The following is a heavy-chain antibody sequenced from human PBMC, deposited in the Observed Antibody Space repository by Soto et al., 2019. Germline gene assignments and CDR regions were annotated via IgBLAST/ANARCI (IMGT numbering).Heavy chain of an antibody. CDR1: GGSISSGGYY. CDR3: ARAPKTTVTTYWFDP. J-gene: IGHJ5*02. CDR2: IYYSGST. Sequence: SETLSLTCTVSGGSISSGGYYWSWIRQHPGKGLEWIGYIYYSGSTYYNPSLKSRVTISVDTSKNQFSLKLSSVTAADTAVYYCARAPKTTVTTYWFDPWGQGTLVTVSS. D-gene: IGHD4-4*01. V-gene: IGHV4-31*03.